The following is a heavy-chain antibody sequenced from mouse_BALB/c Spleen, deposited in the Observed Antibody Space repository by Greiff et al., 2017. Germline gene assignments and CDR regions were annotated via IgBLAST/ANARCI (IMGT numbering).Heavy chain of an antibody. CDR2: ISSGGSYT. J-gene: IGHJ4*01. Sequence: VQLKESGGDLVKPGGSLKLSCAASGFTFSSYGMSWVRQTPDKRLEWVATISSGGSYTYYPDSVKGRFTISRDNAKNTLYLQMSSLKSEDTAMYYCARQAAYYGNYDAMDYWGQGTSVTVSS. V-gene: IGHV5-6*01. CDR1: GFTFSSYG. D-gene: IGHD2-10*01. CDR3: ARQAAYYGNYDAMDY.